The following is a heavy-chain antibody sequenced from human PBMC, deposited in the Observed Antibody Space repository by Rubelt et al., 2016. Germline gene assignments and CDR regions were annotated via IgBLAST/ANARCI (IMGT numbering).Heavy chain of an antibody. CDR3: ARARGMDV. CDR2: FYYSGCT. V-gene: IGHV4-39*07. J-gene: IGHJ6*02. Sequence: QLQLQESGPGLVKPSETLSLTCTVSGGSISSSSYYWGWIRQPPGKGLEWIGSFYYSGCTYYNPSFKSRVTRAVDTSNHPLSLRLSSVTAADTAVYYWARARGMDVWGQGTTVTVTS. CDR1: GGSISSSSYY.